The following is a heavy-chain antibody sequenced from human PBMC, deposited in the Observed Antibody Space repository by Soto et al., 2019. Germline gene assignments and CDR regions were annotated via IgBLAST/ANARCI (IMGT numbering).Heavy chain of an antibody. CDR2: IVVDNGNT. V-gene: IGHV1-58*01. J-gene: IGHJ4*02. Sequence: SVKVSCKASGFTFTSSAVQWVRQARGQRLEWIGWIVVDNGNTNYAQKLQGRVTMTTDTSTSTAYMELRSLRSDDTAVYYCAREGPDYYGSGSRSDYWGQGTLVTASS. CDR1: GFTFTSSA. CDR3: AREGPDYYGSGSRSDY. D-gene: IGHD3-10*01.